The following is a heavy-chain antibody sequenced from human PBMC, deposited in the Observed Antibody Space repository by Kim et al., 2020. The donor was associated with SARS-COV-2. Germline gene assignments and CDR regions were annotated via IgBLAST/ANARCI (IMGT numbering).Heavy chain of an antibody. Sequence: SETLSLTCTVSGDSISTFYWSWIRQPPGKGLEYIGYIHDSGTTDYSPSLKSRVTMSVDTSKNQFSLKLHSVTAADTAVYYCARHGGGSIYFLHYWGQGTLVTVSA. J-gene: IGHJ4*02. CDR2: IHDSGTT. CDR3: ARHGGGSIYFLHY. D-gene: IGHD2-15*01. V-gene: IGHV4-59*08. CDR1: GDSISTFY.